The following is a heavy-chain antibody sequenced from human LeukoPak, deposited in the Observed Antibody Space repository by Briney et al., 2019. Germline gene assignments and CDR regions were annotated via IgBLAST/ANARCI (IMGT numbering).Heavy chain of an antibody. D-gene: IGHD3-3*01. CDR3: AGEQDYDFWSGYANSNYYYYGMDV. Sequence: GASVKVSCKASGYTFTGYYMRWVRQAPGQGLGWMGWIKPNSGGTNYAQKFQSRVTMTRDTSISTTYMELSSQRSEDTDMYYCAGEQDYDFWSGYANSNYYYYGMDVWGQGTTVTVSS. CDR1: GYTFTGYY. V-gene: IGHV1-2*02. J-gene: IGHJ6*02. CDR2: IKPNSGGT.